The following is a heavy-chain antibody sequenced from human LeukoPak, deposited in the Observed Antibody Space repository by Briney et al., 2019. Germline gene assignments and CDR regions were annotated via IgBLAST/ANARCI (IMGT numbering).Heavy chain of an antibody. CDR3: ARGDTYYYDSSGYSFDY. CDR2: INHSGST. D-gene: IGHD3-22*01. Sequence: SETLSLTCTVSGGSISSYYWSWIRQPPGKGLEWIGEINHSGSTNYNPSLKSRVTISVDTSKNQFSLKLSSVTAADTAVYYCARGDTYYYDSSGYSFDYWGQGTLVTVSS. V-gene: IGHV4-34*01. J-gene: IGHJ4*02. CDR1: GGSISSYY.